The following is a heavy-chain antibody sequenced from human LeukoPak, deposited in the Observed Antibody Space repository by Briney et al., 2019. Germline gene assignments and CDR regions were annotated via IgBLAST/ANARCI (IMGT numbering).Heavy chain of an antibody. D-gene: IGHD2-2*02. CDR1: GFTFSRNW. V-gene: IGHV3-7*01. J-gene: IGHJ4*02. Sequence: GGSLRLSCVASGFTFSRNWMTWVRQAPGKGLEWVANIKQDGSEKFYVDSVKGRFTISRDNSKNTLYLQMNSLRAEDTAVYYCARDLVPLVPAAILSDYWGQGTLVTVSS. CDR2: IKQDGSEK. CDR3: ARDLVPLVPAAILSDY.